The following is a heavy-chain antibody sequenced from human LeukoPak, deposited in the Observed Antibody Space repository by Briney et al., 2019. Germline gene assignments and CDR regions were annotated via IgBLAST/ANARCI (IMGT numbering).Heavy chain of an antibody. CDR3: ARGPTYYYDSSGYREAYFDY. D-gene: IGHD3-22*01. J-gene: IGHJ4*02. Sequence: ASVKVSCKASGYTFTSYGISWLRQAPGQGLEWMGWISAYNGNTNYAQKLQGRVTMTTDTSTSTAYMELRSLRSDDTAVYYCARGPTYYYDSSGYREAYFDYWGQGTLVTVSS. CDR1: GYTFTSYG. CDR2: ISAYNGNT. V-gene: IGHV1-18*01.